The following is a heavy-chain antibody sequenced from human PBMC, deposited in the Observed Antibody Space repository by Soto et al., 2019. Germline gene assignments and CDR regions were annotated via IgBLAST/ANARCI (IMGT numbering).Heavy chain of an antibody. V-gene: IGHV4-59*01. J-gene: IGHJ6*02. CDR1: GGSISSYY. D-gene: IGHD6-6*01. CDR2: IYYSGST. CDR3: ARDRGSSPYYYGRDV. Sequence: QVQLQESGPGLVKPSETLSLTCTVSGGSISSYYWSWIRQPPGKGLEWIGYIYYSGSTNYNPSLKGRVTISVDMSKNQFALKLSSVTAADTAVYYCARDRGSSPYYYGRDVWGQGTTVTVSS.